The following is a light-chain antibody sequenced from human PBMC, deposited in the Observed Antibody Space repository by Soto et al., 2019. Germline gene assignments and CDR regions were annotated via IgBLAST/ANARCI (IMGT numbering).Light chain of an antibody. Sequence: QSVLTQPPSASGTPGQKVTISCSGTTSNFGTKTVSWYQQLPGAAPKLLIYRTDQLSSGVPDRFSGPKSGTSASLAISGLRSYDEDDYFCASWDDVLHGPLFGGGTKLTVL. J-gene: IGLJ2*01. CDR2: RTD. CDR3: ASWDDVLHGPL. V-gene: IGLV1-44*01. CDR1: TSNFGTKT.